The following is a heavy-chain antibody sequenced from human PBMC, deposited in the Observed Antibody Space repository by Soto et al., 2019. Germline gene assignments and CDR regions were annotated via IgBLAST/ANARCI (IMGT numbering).Heavy chain of an antibody. CDR3: VGDYGSGTYRFDY. CDR1: GASIIGADFA. D-gene: IGHD3-10*01. Sequence: QLQLQESGSGLVKPSQTLSLTCAVSGASIIGADFAWSWIRQSPGKGLEWLGYIYHTGSTTYNPSFKSRVTISLDRSKNQFSLKVNSVTAADTAVYYCVGDYGSGTYRFDYWGQGTLVTVSS. V-gene: IGHV4-30-2*06. CDR2: IYHTGST. J-gene: IGHJ4*02.